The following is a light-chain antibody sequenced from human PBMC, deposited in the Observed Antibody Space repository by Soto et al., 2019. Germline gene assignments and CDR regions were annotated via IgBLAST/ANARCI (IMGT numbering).Light chain of an antibody. Sequence: DIQMTQSPSSLSASVGDGVTITCLASQSITTYLNWYQQKPGKAPKLLIYAASSLQSGVPSRFSGSGSGTDFTLTISRLQPEDFATYYCQQSSSSPITFGQGTRLEIK. V-gene: IGKV1-39*01. CDR3: QQSSSSPIT. J-gene: IGKJ5*01. CDR2: AAS. CDR1: QSITTY.